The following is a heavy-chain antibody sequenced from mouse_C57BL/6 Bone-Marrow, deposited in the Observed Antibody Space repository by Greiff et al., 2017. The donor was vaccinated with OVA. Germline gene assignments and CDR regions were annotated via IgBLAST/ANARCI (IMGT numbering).Heavy chain of an antibody. CDR2: IWSGGST. J-gene: IGHJ4*01. CDR1: GFSLTSYG. CDR3: ARNGSGRYYAMDY. V-gene: IGHV2-2*01. Sequence: QVQLQQSGPGLVQPSQSLSITCTVSGFSLTSYGVHWVRQSPGKGLEWLGVIWSGGSTDYNAAFISRLSISKNNSKSQVFFKMNSLQADDTAIYYCARNGSGRYYAMDYWGQGTSVTVSS. D-gene: IGHD3-2*02.